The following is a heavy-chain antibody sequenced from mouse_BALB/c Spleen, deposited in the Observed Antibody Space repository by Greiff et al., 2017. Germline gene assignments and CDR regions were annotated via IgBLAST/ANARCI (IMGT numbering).Heavy chain of an antibody. CDR2: INPNNGGT. J-gene: IGHJ1*01. CDR1: GYTFTEYT. CDR3: ARRSTMITTLGYWYFDV. V-gene: IGHV1-18*01. D-gene: IGHD2-4*01. Sequence: EVQLQQSGPELVKPGASVKISCKTSGYTFTEYTMHWVKQSHGKSLEWIGGINPNNGGTSYNQKFKGKATLTVDKSSSTAYMELRSLTSEDSAVYYCARRSTMITTLGYWYFDVWGAGTTVTVSS.